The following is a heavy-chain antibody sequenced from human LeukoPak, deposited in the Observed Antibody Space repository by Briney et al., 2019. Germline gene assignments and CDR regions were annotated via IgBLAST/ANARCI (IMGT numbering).Heavy chain of an antibody. V-gene: IGHV3-23*01. J-gene: IGHJ4*02. CDR1: GFTFSNYA. CDR2: VNPSGGAT. D-gene: IGHD6-19*01. CDR3: AKAVSHSYFDY. Sequence: TGGSLRLSCVASGFTFSNYAMNGVRQAPGRGLEWVSAVNPSGGATYYADSVKGRFTISRDNSKNTLYLQMNSLRADDTAVYFCAKAVSHSYFDYWGQGTLVTVSA.